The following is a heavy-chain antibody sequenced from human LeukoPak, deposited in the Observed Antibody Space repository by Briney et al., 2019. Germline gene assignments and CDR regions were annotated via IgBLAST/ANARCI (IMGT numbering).Heavy chain of an antibody. CDR3: ARATLGFDP. CDR1: GFTFSGYW. Sequence: GGSLRLSCAASGFTFSGYWMHWVRQAPGKGLVWVFRINSDASSTSYADSVKGRFTISRDNAKNTLYLQMNSLRAEDTAVYYCARATLGFDPWGQGTLVTVFS. CDR2: INSDASST. D-gene: IGHD2/OR15-2a*01. V-gene: IGHV3-74*01. J-gene: IGHJ5*02.